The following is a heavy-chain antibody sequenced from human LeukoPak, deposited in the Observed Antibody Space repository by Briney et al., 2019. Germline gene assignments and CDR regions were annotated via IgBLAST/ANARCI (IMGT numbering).Heavy chain of an antibody. Sequence: GGSLRLSCEASGFTFNDYAMHWVRQAPGKGLEWVAVISYDGSKTYYADSVKGRSTISRDNSKDTLYLQMNSLRAEDTAVYYCARDTCSRSYGWCFDPWGQGTLVTVSS. CDR3: ARDTCSRSYGWCFDP. D-gene: IGHD3-10*01. J-gene: IGHJ5*02. CDR2: ISYDGSKT. CDR1: GFTFNDYA. V-gene: IGHV3-30-3*01.